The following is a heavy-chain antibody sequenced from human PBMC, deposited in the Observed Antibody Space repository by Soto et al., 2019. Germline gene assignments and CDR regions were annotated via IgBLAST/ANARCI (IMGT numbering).Heavy chain of an antibody. CDR1: GFTFGDHD. Sequence: GGSLRLSCTTSGFTFGDHDMSWLRQAPGKGLEWLGFIRGKAYGGTTEYAASVKGRFAMSRDDSQGIAYLQMSSLKTEDTAVYYCARVGCTSTSCYYLFDFWGQGSLVTVSS. V-gene: IGHV3-49*03. CDR2: IRGKAYGGTT. D-gene: IGHD2-2*01. J-gene: IGHJ4*02. CDR3: ARVGCTSTSCYYLFDF.